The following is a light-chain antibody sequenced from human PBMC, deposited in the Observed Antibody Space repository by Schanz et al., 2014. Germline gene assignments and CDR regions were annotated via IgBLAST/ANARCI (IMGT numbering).Light chain of an antibody. CDR1: SGRSNYI. CDR2: LEGSGSY. V-gene: IGLV4-60*03. Sequence: QLVLTQLSSASASLGSSVKLTCTLSSGRSNYIIAWHQQQPGKAPRYLMKLEGSGSYNRGSGVPDRFSGSSSGADRYVTISNLQSEDEADYYCQTWDTGLKVVFGGGTKLT. CDR3: QTWDTGLKVV. J-gene: IGLJ2*01.